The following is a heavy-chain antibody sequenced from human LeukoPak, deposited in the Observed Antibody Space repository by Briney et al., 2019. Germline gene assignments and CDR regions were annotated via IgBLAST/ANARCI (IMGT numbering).Heavy chain of an antibody. V-gene: IGHV1-69*13. D-gene: IGHD3-16*01. CDR3: AREPRVGESTSNF. CDR2: IIPTSSVP. Sequence: SVKVPCKASGGTFSSLAIGWVRQAPGQGLEWMGGIIPTSSVPNYAQKFRDRLTISADESARTAYLELSSLTSDDTAVYYCAREPRVGESTSNFWGQGTLVTVSS. J-gene: IGHJ4*02. CDR1: GGTFSSLA.